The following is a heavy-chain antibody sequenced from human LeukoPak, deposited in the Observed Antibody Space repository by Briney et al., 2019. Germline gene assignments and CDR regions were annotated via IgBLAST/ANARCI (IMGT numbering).Heavy chain of an antibody. CDR1: GFTFSSYG. CDR2: IWYDGSNK. D-gene: IGHD1-1*01. J-gene: IGHJ6*02. V-gene: IGHV3-33*01. Sequence: GGFLRLSCAASGFTFSSYGMHWVRQAPGKGLEWVAVIWYDGSNKYYADSVKGRFTISRDNSKNTLYLQMNSLRAEDTAVYYCARDLDPYYYYGMDVWGQGTTVTVSS. CDR3: ARDLDPYYYYGMDV.